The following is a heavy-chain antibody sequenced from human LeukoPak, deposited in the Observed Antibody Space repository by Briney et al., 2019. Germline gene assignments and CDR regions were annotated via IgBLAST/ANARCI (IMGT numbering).Heavy chain of an antibody. J-gene: IGHJ4*02. D-gene: IGHD4/OR15-4a*01. V-gene: IGHV3-53*01. CDR3: ARWSYGGVDY. Sequence: GGSLRLSCAASGFTVSSNYMTWVRQAPGKGLEWVSLIYSGGSTNYADSVKGRFTISRDNSKNTLYLQMNSLRAEDTAVYYCARWSYGGVDYWGQGTLVTVSS. CDR2: IYSGGST. CDR1: GFTVSSNY.